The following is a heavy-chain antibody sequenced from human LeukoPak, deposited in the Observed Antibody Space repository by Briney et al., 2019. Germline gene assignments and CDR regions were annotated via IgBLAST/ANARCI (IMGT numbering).Heavy chain of an antibody. CDR2: INHSGST. Sequence: SETLSLTCAVYGGSFSGYYWSWIRQPPGKGLEWIGEINHSGSTSYNPSLKSRVTISVDTSKNQFSLKLSSVTAADTAVYYCARGPGPLLYSSGYYYHFDYWGQGTLVTVSS. J-gene: IGHJ4*02. CDR3: ARGPGPLLYSSGYYYHFDY. D-gene: IGHD3-22*01. V-gene: IGHV4-34*01. CDR1: GGSFSGYY.